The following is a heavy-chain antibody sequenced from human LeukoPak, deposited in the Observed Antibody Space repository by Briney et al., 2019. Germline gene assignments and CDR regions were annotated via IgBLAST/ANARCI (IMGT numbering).Heavy chain of an antibody. J-gene: IGHJ5*02. Sequence: SETLFLTCTVSGGSSSSYYWSWIRQPPGKGLEWIGYIYYSGSTNYNPSLKSRVTISVDTSKNQFSLKLSSVTAADTAVYYCARGGSYYDYVWGSYRPVGWFDPWGQGTLVTVSS. CDR1: GGSSSSYY. CDR2: IYYSGST. D-gene: IGHD3-16*02. CDR3: ARGGSYYDYVWGSYRPVGWFDP. V-gene: IGHV4-59*01.